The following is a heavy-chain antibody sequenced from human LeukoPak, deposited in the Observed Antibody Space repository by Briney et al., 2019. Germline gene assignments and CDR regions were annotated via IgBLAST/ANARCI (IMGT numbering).Heavy chain of an antibody. Sequence: PGGSLRLSCAASGFTFSDYSMKWIRQAPGKGLEWVSSISRSSSSIDYADSVKGRFTISRDNAMNSMFLQMNSLRAEDTAVYYCARDEFVGFDPWGQGTLVTVSS. CDR1: GFTFSDYS. V-gene: IGHV3-21*04. CDR2: ISRSSSSI. J-gene: IGHJ5*02. D-gene: IGHD3-16*02. CDR3: ARDEFVGFDP.